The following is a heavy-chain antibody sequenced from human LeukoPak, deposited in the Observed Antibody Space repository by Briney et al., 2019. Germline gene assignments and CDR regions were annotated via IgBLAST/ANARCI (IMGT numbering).Heavy chain of an antibody. J-gene: IGHJ4*02. V-gene: IGHV4-34*01. CDR2: INHSGGT. CDR1: GGSFSGYY. D-gene: IGHD3-10*01. Sequence: SETLSLTCAVYGGSFSGYYWSWIRQPPGKGLEWIGEINHSGGTNYNPSLKSRVTISVDTSKNQFSLKLSSVTAADTAVYYCARGLTMVRGVTDYWGQGTLVTVSS. CDR3: ARGLTMVRGVTDY.